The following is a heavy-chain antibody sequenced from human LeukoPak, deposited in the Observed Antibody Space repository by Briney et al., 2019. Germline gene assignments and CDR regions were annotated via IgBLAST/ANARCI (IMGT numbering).Heavy chain of an antibody. V-gene: IGHV1-69*06. CDR2: IIPIFGTA. CDR3: ARASGSGSKCYFDY. Sequence: GASVKVSCKASGGTFSSYAFSWVRQAPGQGLEWMGGIIPIFGTANYAQKFQGRVTITADKSTSTAYMELSSLRSEDTAVYYCARASGSGSKCYFDYWGQGTLVTVSS. J-gene: IGHJ4*02. CDR1: GGTFSSYA. D-gene: IGHD5-12*01.